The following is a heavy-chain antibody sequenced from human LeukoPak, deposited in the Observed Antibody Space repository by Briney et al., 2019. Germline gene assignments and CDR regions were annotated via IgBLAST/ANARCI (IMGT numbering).Heavy chain of an antibody. CDR3: ARDRAPRVTSTMDV. Sequence: GASVKVSCKASGYTFTGYYIHWVRQAPGQGLEWMGWVNPNTGGTKYAQEFQGRVAMTRDTSISTASMELSRLRSDDTAVYYCARDRAPRVTSTMDVWGKGTTVTVSS. CDR2: VNPNTGGT. V-gene: IGHV1-2*02. J-gene: IGHJ6*03. D-gene: IGHD4-11*01. CDR1: GYTFTGYY.